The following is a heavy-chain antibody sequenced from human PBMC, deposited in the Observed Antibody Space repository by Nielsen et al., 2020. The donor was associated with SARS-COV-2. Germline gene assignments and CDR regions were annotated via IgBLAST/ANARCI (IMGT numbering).Heavy chain of an antibody. CDR1: GHSFTSFW. CDR2: TYPGNYDT. CDR3: ARHAYTSSWTTDWYFDL. D-gene: IGHD6-13*01. Sequence: GESLKISCKGSGHSFTSFWIGWVRQMPGKGLEWMGITYPGNYDTRYSPSFQGQVTLPADKSLHTAYLQWRSLRASDTAISYCARHAYTSSWTTDWYFDLWGRGTLVTVSS. V-gene: IGHV5-51*01. J-gene: IGHJ2*01.